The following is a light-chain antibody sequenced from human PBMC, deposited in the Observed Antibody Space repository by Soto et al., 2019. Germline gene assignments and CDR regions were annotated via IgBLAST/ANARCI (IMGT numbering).Light chain of an antibody. J-gene: IGKJ1*01. Sequence: DIQMTQSPSTLSASVGDRVTITCRASQTLNNYLNWYQHKPGKAPKFLIFASSTLQSGVPSRFSGSASGTDFTLTIDNLQPEDYATYICQQAYSFPWTFGQGTKVDNK. CDR2: ASS. CDR1: QTLNNY. V-gene: IGKV1-39*01. CDR3: QQAYSFPWT.